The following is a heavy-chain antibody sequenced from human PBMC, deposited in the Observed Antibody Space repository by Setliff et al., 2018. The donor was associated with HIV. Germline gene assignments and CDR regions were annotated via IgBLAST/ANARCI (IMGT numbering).Heavy chain of an antibody. CDR3: ATLDHSGGNFLAY. CDR1: GGSVNDFY. CDR2: IHSSGST. D-gene: IGHD2-21*02. J-gene: IGHJ4*02. V-gene: IGHV4-4*09. Sequence: PSETLSLTCTVSGGSVNDFYCNWIRQPPGKGPEWIGCIHSSGSTIYNPSLKSRITISLDTSKEQFSLELSSATAADAAVYYCATLDHSGGNFLAYWGQGSLVTVSS.